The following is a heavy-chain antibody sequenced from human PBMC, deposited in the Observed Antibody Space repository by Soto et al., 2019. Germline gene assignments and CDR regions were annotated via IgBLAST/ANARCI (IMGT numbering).Heavy chain of an antibody. Sequence: SGGSLRLSCAASGFTFSSYSMNWVRRAPGKGLEWVSSISSSSSYIYYADSVKGRFTISRDNAKNSLYLQMNSLRAEDTAVYYCARDSQITYYYDSSGYFAFDIWGQGTMVTVSS. J-gene: IGHJ3*02. CDR2: ISSSSSYI. CDR3: ARDSQITYYYDSSGYFAFDI. V-gene: IGHV3-21*01. CDR1: GFTFSSYS. D-gene: IGHD3-22*01.